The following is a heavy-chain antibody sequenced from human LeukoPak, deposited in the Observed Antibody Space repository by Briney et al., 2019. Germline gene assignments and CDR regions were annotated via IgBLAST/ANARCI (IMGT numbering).Heavy chain of an antibody. Sequence: SETLSLTCSISGGALNSHYWSWIRQSPGKGLEWIAYIHYSGRTDYSPSLKSRVAISLDTSKTQVSLTMISVTAADSAVYYCATLRGGATAVFDSWGLGTRVTVSS. D-gene: IGHD2-21*02. J-gene: IGHJ4*02. V-gene: IGHV4-59*08. CDR1: GGALNSHY. CDR3: ATLRGGATAVFDS. CDR2: IHYSGRT.